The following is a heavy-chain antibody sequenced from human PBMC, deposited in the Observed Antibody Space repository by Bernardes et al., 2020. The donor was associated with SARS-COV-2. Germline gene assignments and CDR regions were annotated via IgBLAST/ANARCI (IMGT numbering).Heavy chain of an antibody. J-gene: IGHJ2*01. Sequence: GGTLRLSCVDSAFIFSSHAMGWARMAPGRGLEWVSGVAGDGSNIFYADSVKGRFTISKDSSKNIVYLQMNSLTAEDTAVYYCARDYVVGDSLWYFDLWGRGTRVIVSS. CDR3: ARDYVVGDSLWYFDL. D-gene: IGHD2-21*01. CDR1: AFIFSSHA. CDR2: VAGDGSNI. V-gene: IGHV3-23*01.